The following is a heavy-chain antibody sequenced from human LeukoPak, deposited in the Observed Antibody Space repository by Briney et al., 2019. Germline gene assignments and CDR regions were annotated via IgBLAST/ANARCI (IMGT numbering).Heavy chain of an antibody. Sequence: GGSLRLSCAASGFTFSSYWMSWVRQAPGKGLEWVANIKQDGSEKYYVDSVKGRFTISRDNAKNSLYLQMNSLRAEDTAVYYCASRFWDFWSGYWYWGQGTLVTVSS. J-gene: IGHJ4*02. CDR3: ASRFWDFWSGYWY. V-gene: IGHV3-7*01. CDR2: IKQDGSEK. CDR1: GFTFSSYW. D-gene: IGHD3-3*01.